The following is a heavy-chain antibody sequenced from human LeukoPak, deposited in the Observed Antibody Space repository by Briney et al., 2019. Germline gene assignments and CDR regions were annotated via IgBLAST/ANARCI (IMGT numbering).Heavy chain of an antibody. CDR2: IIPIFGTA. CDR1: GGTFSSYA. D-gene: IGHD5-18*01. V-gene: IGHV1-69*05. CDR3: ASHVDTTMVRVYYYYYLDV. Sequence: SVKVSCKASGGTFSSYAISWVRQAPGQGLEWMGGIIPIFGTANYAQKFQGRVTITTDESTSTVYMELSSLRPEDTAVYYCASHVDTTMVRVYYYYYLDVWGTGTTVIVSS. J-gene: IGHJ6*03.